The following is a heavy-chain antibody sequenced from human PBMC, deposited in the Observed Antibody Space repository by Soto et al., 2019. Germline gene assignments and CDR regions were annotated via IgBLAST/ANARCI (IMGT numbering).Heavy chain of an antibody. CDR2: ISASGANT. J-gene: IGHJ4*02. CDR1: GFTFNNFA. Sequence: EVQLLESGGGLVPPGGPLRLSCAASGFTFNNFAMIWVRQAPXKGLQWVSAISASGANTFYADSVKGRFTVSRDNYKXXXXXXXXXXXXXXXXXXXXXXLXNXGSYYWGQGTLVTVSS. D-gene: IGHD3-10*01. CDR3: XXLXNXGSYY. V-gene: IGHV3-23*01.